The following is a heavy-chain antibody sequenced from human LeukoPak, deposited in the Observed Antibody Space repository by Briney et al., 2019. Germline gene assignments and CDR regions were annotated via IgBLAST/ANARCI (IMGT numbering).Heavy chain of an antibody. Sequence: GGSLRLSCVASGFSFGSYDMNWVRQAPGKGLEWISYITSGGTIDYVDSVKGRFTISRDNAKNSLYLQMSSLGAEDTAVYYCARGRMVTSAGTTAYYGLDVWGQGTTVTVSS. J-gene: IGHJ6*02. CDR2: ITSGGTI. CDR3: ARGRMVTSAGTTAYYGLDV. V-gene: IGHV3-48*03. D-gene: IGHD1-1*01. CDR1: GFSFGSYD.